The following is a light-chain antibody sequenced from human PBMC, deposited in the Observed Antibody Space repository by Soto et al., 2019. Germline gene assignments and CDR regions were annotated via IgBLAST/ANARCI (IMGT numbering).Light chain of an antibody. CDR2: LTS. J-gene: IGKJ1*01. Sequence: EIVLTQSPATLSAFPGDRVTLSCRASQALNTRLAWYQHKPGQAPRLLIYLTSNRAAGVPARFSAWGSETDFTLTISDVEPEDFAVYYCQQYGSLLRTFGQGTKVEIK. CDR1: QALNTR. V-gene: IGKV3D-11*01. CDR3: QQYGSLLRT.